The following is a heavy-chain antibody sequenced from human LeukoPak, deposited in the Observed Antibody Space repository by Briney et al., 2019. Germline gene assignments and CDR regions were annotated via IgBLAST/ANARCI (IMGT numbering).Heavy chain of an antibody. J-gene: IGHJ5*02. CDR3: ARDYCTRGGDCYKEDLFDP. Sequence: GASVKVSCKASGYTFGIYGISWVRQAPGQGLEWMAWISPYDGDTNYAQKFEGRVTMTTETSTNTAYTELRSLRSDDTAIYYCARDYCTRGGDCYKEDLFDPWGQGTLVTVSA. CDR1: GYTFGIYG. D-gene: IGHD2-21*02. CDR2: ISPYDGDT. V-gene: IGHV1-18*01.